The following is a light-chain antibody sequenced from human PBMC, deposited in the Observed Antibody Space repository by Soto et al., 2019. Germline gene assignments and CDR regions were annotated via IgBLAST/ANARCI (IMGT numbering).Light chain of an antibody. CDR3: QQYGSSLYT. CDR2: VAS. V-gene: IGKV3-20*01. CDR1: QSVSSSY. J-gene: IGKJ2*01. Sequence: EIVLTQSPGTLSLSPGERATLSCRASQSVSSSYLAWYQQKPGQAPRLLIYVASSRSTGSPDRFLGSGSGTDFTLTISRLEPEDFVVYYCQQYGSSLYTFGQGTKLGIK.